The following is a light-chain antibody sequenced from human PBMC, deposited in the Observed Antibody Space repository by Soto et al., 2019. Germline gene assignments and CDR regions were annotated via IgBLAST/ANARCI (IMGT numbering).Light chain of an antibody. CDR2: DAS. Sequence: DIQLTQSPSFLSASVGDRVTITCRASQGISSYLARYQQKPGKAPKLLIYDASTLQRGVSSRFSGSGSGTEFTLTISSLQPEDFATYYCQHLKSYPITFGQGTRLEIK. J-gene: IGKJ5*01. CDR3: QHLKSYPIT. CDR1: QGISSY. V-gene: IGKV1-9*01.